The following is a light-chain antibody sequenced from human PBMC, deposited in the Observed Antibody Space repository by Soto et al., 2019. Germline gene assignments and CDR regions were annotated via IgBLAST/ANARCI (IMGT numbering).Light chain of an antibody. Sequence: DIVLTQSPLSLPVTPGEPASISCRSSQSLLHSNGNNHVDWYLQRPGQSPQLLLYLASSRASGVPARFSGSGSGTEFSLEISRVEAEDVGVYYCLQAAQSPLTFGQGTRLEIK. CDR2: LAS. CDR1: QSLLHSNGNNH. J-gene: IGKJ5*01. CDR3: LQAAQSPLT. V-gene: IGKV2-28*01.